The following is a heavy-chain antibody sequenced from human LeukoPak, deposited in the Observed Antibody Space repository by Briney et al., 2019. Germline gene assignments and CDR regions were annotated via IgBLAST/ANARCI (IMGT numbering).Heavy chain of an antibody. V-gene: IGHV4-59*01. CDR3: ARVSGSGWYDVDY. CDR1: GGSISSYY. J-gene: IGHJ4*02. D-gene: IGHD6-19*01. Sequence: SETLSLICTVSGGSISSYYWSWLRQPPGKGLEWIGYIYYSGSTNYNPSLKSRVTISVDSSNIQFSLKLSSVTAADTAVYYCARVSGSGWYDVDYWGQGTLVTVSS. CDR2: IYYSGST.